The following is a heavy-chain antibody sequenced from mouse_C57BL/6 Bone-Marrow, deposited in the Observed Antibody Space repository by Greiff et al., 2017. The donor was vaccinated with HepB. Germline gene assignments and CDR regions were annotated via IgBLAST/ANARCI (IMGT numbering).Heavy chain of an antibody. D-gene: IGHD2-1*01. CDR2: IWTGGGT. CDR3: ARNRNYGKGYYAMDY. CDR1: GFSLTSYA. Sequence: VKVVESGPGLVAPSQSLSITCTVSGFSLTSYAISWVRQPPGKGLEWLGVIWTGGGTNYNSALKSRLSISKDNSKSQVFLKMNSLQTDDTARYYCARNRNYGKGYYAMDYWGQGTSVTVSS. J-gene: IGHJ4*01. V-gene: IGHV2-9-1*01.